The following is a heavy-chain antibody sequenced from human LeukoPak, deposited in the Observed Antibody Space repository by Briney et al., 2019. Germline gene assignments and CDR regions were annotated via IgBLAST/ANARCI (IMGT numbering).Heavy chain of an antibody. CDR3: ARDNSVRDEAWWFNP. CDR1: GGSISSYY. V-gene: IGHV4-59*01. Sequence: PSETLSLTCTVSGGSISSYYWSWIRQPPGKGLEWIGYIYYSGSTNYSPSLKSRVTISVDTSKNQFSLKLSSVTAADTAVYYCARDNSVRDEAWWFNPWGQGTLVTVSS. D-gene: IGHD5-24*01. J-gene: IGHJ5*02. CDR2: IYYSGST.